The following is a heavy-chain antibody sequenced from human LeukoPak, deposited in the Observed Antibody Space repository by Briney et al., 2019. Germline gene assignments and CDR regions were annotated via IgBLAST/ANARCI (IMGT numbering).Heavy chain of an antibody. V-gene: IGHV3-23*01. Sequence: PGGSLRLSCTASGFTFRTYAMNWVRQAPAKGLEWLSGISGSGNGTYYADSVKGRFTISRDNSKNVVYLQMNSLTVEDAATYYCAKRTMSAFDSWGQGTLLIVSS. CDR2: ISGSGNGT. J-gene: IGHJ4*02. CDR1: GFTFRTYA. CDR3: AKRTMSAFDS.